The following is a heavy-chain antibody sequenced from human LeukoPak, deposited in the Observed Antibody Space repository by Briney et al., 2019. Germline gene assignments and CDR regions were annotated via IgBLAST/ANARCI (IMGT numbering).Heavy chain of an antibody. CDR1: GYTFTSSG. CDR2: ISTYNGYS. D-gene: IGHD6-19*01. CDR3: AKNSSGGYSDY. Sequence: ASMKVSCKASGYTFTSSGISWVRQAPGQGLERMGWISTYNGYSKYAQTLQGRVTMTADTSTSTAYMELSSLSSDDTAVYYCAKNSSGGYSDYWGQGTLVTVSS. V-gene: IGHV1-18*01. J-gene: IGHJ4*02.